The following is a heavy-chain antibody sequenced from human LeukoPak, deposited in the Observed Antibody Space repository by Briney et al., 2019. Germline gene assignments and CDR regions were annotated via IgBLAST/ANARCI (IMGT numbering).Heavy chain of an antibody. Sequence: GGSLRLSCAATGFTFSSYAMTWVRQAPGEGLEWVSGINGSSGITYYADSVKGRFTISRDISKNMLYLQMNSLRAEDTAVYHCAKGAYYDILTGYLLDYWGQGTLVTVSS. CDR1: GFTFSSYA. J-gene: IGHJ4*02. CDR3: AKGAYYDILTGYLLDY. CDR2: INGSSGIT. V-gene: IGHV3-23*01. D-gene: IGHD3-9*01.